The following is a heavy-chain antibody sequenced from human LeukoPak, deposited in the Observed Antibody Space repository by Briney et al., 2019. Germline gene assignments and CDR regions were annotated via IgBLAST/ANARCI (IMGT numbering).Heavy chain of an antibody. CDR3: ASRGGYSYGYGPNYYYGMDV. D-gene: IGHD5-18*01. V-gene: IGHV4-34*01. CDR1: GGSFSGYY. Sequence: SETLSLTCAVYGGSFSGYYWSWIRQPPGKGLEWIGEINHSGSTNYNPSLKSRVTISVDTSKNQLSLKLSSVTAADTAVYYCASRGGYSYGYGPNYYYGMDVWGQGTTVTVSS. J-gene: IGHJ6*02. CDR2: INHSGST.